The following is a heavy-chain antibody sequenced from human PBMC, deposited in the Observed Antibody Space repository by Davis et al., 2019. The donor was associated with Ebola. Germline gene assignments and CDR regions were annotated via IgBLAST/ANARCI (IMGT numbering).Heavy chain of an antibody. J-gene: IGHJ2*01. CDR3: AKGAGYCSSTSCWYFDL. CDR2: ISWDGGST. V-gene: IGHV3-43D*04. CDR1: GFTFDDNA. D-gene: IGHD2-2*01. Sequence: GESLKISCAASGFTFDDNAMHWVRQPPGKGLEWVSLISWDGGSTYYADSVKGRITISRDNSKNSLYLQMNNLRPEDTAVYYCAKGAGYCSSTSCWYFDLWGRGTLVTVSS.